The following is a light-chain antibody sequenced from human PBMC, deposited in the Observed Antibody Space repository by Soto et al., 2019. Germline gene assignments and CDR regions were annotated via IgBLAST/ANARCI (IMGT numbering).Light chain of an antibody. V-gene: IGKV3D-20*02. CDR1: QSVSRSY. J-gene: IGKJ4*01. Sequence: EIVLTQSPGTVSLSPGERATLSCRASQSVSRSYLAWYQLKPGQAPRLLIYDASSLQSGVPSRFSGSGSGTDFTLTISSLQPEDFATYYCQQSYSTPLTFGGGTKVDI. CDR3: QQSYSTPLT. CDR2: DAS.